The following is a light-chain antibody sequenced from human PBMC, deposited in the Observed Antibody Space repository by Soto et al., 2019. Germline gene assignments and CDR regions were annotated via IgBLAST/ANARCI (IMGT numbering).Light chain of an antibody. CDR1: SSDLAIYNY. V-gene: IGLV2-14*01. Sequence: QSALTQPASVSGSPGQSITHSCTGTSSDLAIYNYVSGYQQQPGKAPNLMIYQVTNRPSGVSNRFSGSRSGNTASLTISGLQAEDEADYYCSSYTDSSNYVFGTGTKVTVL. CDR2: QVT. CDR3: SSYTDSSNYV. J-gene: IGLJ1*01.